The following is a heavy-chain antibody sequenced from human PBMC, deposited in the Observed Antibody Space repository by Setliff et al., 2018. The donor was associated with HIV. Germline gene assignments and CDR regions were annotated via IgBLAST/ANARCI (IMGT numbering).Heavy chain of an antibody. J-gene: IGHJ5*02. CDR2: ISAYNGDS. CDR3: ARDAWVILGNWFDP. D-gene: IGHD3-16*02. Sequence: RASVKVSCKASGYTFSSYGISWVRQAPGQGLEWMGWISAYNGDSNYAQKVQGRITLTTDTATSTAYMELRSLRSEDTAVYYCARDAWVILGNWFDPWGQGTLVTVSS. CDR1: GYTFSSYG. V-gene: IGHV1-18*01.